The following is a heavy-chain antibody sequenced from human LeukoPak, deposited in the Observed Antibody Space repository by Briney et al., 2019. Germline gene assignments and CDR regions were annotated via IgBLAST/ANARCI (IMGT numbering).Heavy chain of an antibody. V-gene: IGHV3-30*01. J-gene: IGHJ4*02. Sequence: GGSLRLSCAASGFTFSSYAMHWVRQAPGKGLEGVAVISYDGSNKYYADSVKGRFTISRDNSKNTLYLQMNSLRAEDTAVYYCARTGQQLVHYWGQGTLVTVSS. CDR1: GFTFSSYA. CDR2: ISYDGSNK. CDR3: ARTGQQLVHY. D-gene: IGHD6-13*01.